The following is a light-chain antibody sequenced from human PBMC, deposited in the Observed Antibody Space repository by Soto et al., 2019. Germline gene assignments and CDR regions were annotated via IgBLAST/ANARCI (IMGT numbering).Light chain of an antibody. Sequence: DIVMTQSPESLAVSLGERATINCKSSRSVFYNSNNKNYLAWYQQKPGQSPKLLLYWASTRESGVPDRFSGGGSVTDFTLTISSLQVEDVAVYFCQQYFTTPYTFGQGTKVEIK. J-gene: IGKJ2*01. CDR1: RSVFYNSNNKNY. V-gene: IGKV4-1*01. CDR2: WAS. CDR3: QQYFTTPYT.